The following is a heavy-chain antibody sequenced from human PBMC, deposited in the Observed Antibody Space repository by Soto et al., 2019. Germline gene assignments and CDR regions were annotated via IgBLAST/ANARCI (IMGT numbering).Heavy chain of an antibody. Sequence: QVPLVQSGAEVKKPGASVKVSCKASGYTFTSYGISWVRQAPGQGLEWMGWISAYNGNTNYAQKLQGRVTMTTDTSTSTAYMELRSLRSDDTAVYYCARDPLYCSSTSCYPLDGMDVWGQGTTVTVSS. J-gene: IGHJ6*02. CDR1: GYTFTSYG. CDR3: ARDPLYCSSTSCYPLDGMDV. V-gene: IGHV1-18*04. CDR2: ISAYNGNT. D-gene: IGHD2-2*01.